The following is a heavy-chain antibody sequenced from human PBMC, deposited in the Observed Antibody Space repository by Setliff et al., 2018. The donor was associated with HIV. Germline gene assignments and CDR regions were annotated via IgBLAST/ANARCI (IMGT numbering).Heavy chain of an antibody. CDR1: GYSINSGYY. Sequence: SETLSLTCTVSGYSINSGYYWGWIRQSPGKGLEWIGCIYHSGSTYYNPSLENRVTISLDTSKTQFSLRLGSVTAADSAIYYCARIDIYSTGLYACDIWGQGAVVTVSS. CDR3: ARIDIYSTGLYACDI. J-gene: IGHJ3*02. CDR2: IYHSGST. V-gene: IGHV4-38-2*02. D-gene: IGHD2-8*02.